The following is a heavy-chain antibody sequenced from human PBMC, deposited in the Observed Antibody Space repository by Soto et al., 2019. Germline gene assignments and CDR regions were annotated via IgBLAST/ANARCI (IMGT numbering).Heavy chain of an antibody. D-gene: IGHD3-9*01. CDR2: INHNSGGT. J-gene: IGHJ3*02. CDR1: GYSFAGHY. V-gene: IGHV1-2*02. Sequence: ASVKVSCKTSGYSFAGHYLHWVRQAPGQGLDWMGWINHNSGGTIYAQRFQGRVTMTRDTSISTAYMVLTSLRSDDTAVYYCARDSHYDILTGYSRNAFDMWGRGTVVTVSS. CDR3: ARDSHYDILTGYSRNAFDM.